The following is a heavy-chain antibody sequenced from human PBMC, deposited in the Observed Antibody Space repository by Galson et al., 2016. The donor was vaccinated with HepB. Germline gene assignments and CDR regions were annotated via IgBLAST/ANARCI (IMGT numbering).Heavy chain of an antibody. CDR2: IWYDGSKK. CDR1: GFTFSSYV. J-gene: IGHJ6*02. V-gene: IGHV3-33*01. CDR3: ASQDTVVVPLDEGGMDV. Sequence: SLRLSCAASGFTFSSYVMHWVRQAPGKGLEWVALIWYDGSKKHYADSVKGRFTISRDNSKNTLYLQMNSPRAEDTAVYYCASQDTVVVPLDEGGMDVWGQGTTVTVSS. D-gene: IGHD2-2*01.